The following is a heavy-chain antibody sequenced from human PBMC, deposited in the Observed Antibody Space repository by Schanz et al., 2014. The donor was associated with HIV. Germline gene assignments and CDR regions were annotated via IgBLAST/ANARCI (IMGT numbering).Heavy chain of an antibody. V-gene: IGHV3-30-3*02. CDR2: ISYDGSNK. CDR3: ANEEVPNDY. Sequence: QVQLVESGGGVVQPGRSLRLSCAASGFTFSSYAMHWVRQAPGKGLEWVAVISYDGSNKYYADSVKGRFTISRDNSKNTLYLQMSSLRVEDTAVYYCANEEVPNDYWGQGTPVTVSS. CDR1: GFTFSSYA. J-gene: IGHJ4*02.